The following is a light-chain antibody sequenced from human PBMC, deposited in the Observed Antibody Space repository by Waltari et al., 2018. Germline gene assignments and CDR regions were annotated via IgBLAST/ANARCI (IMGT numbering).Light chain of an antibody. CDR1: ALSKKY. J-gene: IGLJ3*02. Sequence: SYELTQPPSVSVSPGHTARITCSGDALSKKYAYWYQQKSGQAPVLVIYEDIKRPPGIPERFYGSRSGTTATLTISGAHVDDEADYYCYSTDFSGHDRVFGGGTKLTSL. CDR2: EDI. CDR3: YSTDFSGHDRV. V-gene: IGLV3-10*01.